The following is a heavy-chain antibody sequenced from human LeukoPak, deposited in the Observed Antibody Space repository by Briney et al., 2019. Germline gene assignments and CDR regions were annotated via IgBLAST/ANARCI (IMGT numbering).Heavy chain of an antibody. V-gene: IGHV3-48*01. J-gene: IGHJ4*02. CDR2: ITSTSYAI. D-gene: IGHD6-13*01. CDR1: GFTFSTYS. Sequence: GGSLRLSCAASGFTFSTYSMNWVRQAPGRGLEWLSYITSTSYAIYYADSVKGRFTISRDNAKNSLYLQMNSLRAEDTAVYYCARVAPGHDVGRGYFDYWGQGTLVTVSS. CDR3: ARVAPGHDVGRGYFDY.